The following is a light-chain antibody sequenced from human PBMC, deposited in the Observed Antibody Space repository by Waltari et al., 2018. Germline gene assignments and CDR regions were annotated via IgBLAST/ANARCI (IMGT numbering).Light chain of an antibody. CDR2: GAS. V-gene: IGKV3-20*01. CDR1: QRVSISY. Sequence: EIVLTQSPGTLSLSPGERATLPGRASQRVSISYLAWYQQKPGQAPRLLIYGASSRATGIPDRFSGSGSGTDFTLTISRLEPEDFAVYYCQQYGSSSWTFGQGTKVEIK. J-gene: IGKJ1*01. CDR3: QQYGSSSWT.